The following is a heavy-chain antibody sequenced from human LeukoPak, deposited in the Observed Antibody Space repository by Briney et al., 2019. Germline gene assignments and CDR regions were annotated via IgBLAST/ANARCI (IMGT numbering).Heavy chain of an antibody. V-gene: IGHV3-30-3*01. Sequence: GGSLRLSCAASGFTFSSYTMHWVRQAPGKGLEWLAVISYDGSNEHYADSVKGRLTISRDNSKNTLYLQMNSLRGDDTAVYYCASEVNYYYGMDVWGQGTAVTVSS. CDR3: ASEVNYYYGMDV. CDR2: ISYDGSNE. J-gene: IGHJ6*02. CDR1: GFTFSSYT.